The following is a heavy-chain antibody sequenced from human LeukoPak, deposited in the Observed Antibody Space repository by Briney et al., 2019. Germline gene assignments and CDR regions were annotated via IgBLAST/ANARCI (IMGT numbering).Heavy chain of an antibody. J-gene: IGHJ4*02. D-gene: IGHD7-27*01. CDR3: ARDYTGGWNDY. CDR1: GIILSSYW. V-gene: IGHV3-7*01. CDR2: INEDGNEK. Sequence: GGSLRLSCAASGIILSSYWMSWVRQAPGKGLECVAKINEDGNEKHYVDSEEGRFTISRDNTRNSLYLQMNSLRDDDTAVYYCARDYTGGWNDYWGQGTLVTVSS.